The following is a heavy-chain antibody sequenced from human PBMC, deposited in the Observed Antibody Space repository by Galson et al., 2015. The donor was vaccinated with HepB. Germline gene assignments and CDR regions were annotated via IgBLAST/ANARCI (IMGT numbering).Heavy chain of an antibody. D-gene: IGHD4-23*01. CDR2: ISSSSLYT. CDR1: GFTFSDYY. V-gene: IGHV3-11*06. CDR3: ARVADVAYGDHSFFDY. Sequence: SLRLSCAASGFTFSDYYMAWIRQAPGKGLEWLSYISSSSLYTNYAASVKGRFTISRDNAKNSLNLQMNSLQVDDTAVYYCARVADVAYGDHSFFDYWGQGALVTVSS. J-gene: IGHJ4*02.